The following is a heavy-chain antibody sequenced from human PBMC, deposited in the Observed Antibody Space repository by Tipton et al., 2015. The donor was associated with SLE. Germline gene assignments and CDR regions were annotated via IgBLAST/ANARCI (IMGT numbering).Heavy chain of an antibody. V-gene: IGHV3-33*06. CDR3: AKDAKYASATNAIGNYYGMDV. Sequence: SLRLSCAASGFTFSAYGMHWVRQAPGKGLEWMAVIWYDGSNTYYGDSVKGRFTISRDNSKNTLYLEVNSLRVEDTAMYYCAKDAKYASATNAIGNYYGMDVWGQGTAVTVSS. J-gene: IGHJ6*02. D-gene: IGHD4/OR15-4a*01. CDR2: IWYDGSNT. CDR1: GFTFSAYG.